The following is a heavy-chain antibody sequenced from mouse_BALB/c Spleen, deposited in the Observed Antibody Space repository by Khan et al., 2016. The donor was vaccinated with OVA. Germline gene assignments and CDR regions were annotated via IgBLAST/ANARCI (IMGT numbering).Heavy chain of an antibody. J-gene: IGHJ3*01. CDR3: ARGVYCSRGAWFAF. V-gene: IGHV1-18*01. CDR1: GYTFTDYN. D-gene: IGHD1-1*01. CDR2: INPNNGYT. Sequence: EVQLQQSGPELVKPGASVKIPCKASGYTFTDYNMDWVKQSHGKSLEWIGDINPNNGYTVYNQKFKGKATLTVDKSSSTAYMEIRSLTAEDTAVYYCARGVYCSRGAWFAFWGQGTLVTVSA.